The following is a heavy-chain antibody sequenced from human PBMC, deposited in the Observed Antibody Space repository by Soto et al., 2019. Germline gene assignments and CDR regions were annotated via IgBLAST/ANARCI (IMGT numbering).Heavy chain of an antibody. CDR2: VSAYTGNT. D-gene: IGHD2-21*02. J-gene: IGHJ4*02. V-gene: IGHV1-18*01. CDR3: ARFQVVTPIDY. CDR1: GYTFTSYG. Sequence: QVQLVQSGAEVKKPGASVKVSCKASGYTFTSYGISWVRQAPGQGLEWMGWVSAYTGNTNYAQHLQGRVTMTTDTSTTTAYMELRSLRSDDTAGYYCARFQVVTPIDYWGQGTLVSVSS.